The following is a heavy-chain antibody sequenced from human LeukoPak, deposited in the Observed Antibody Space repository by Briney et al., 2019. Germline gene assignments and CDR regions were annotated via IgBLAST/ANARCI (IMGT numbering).Heavy chain of an antibody. CDR2: IKSDGTST. CDR3: TRPDWATGSYDEF. V-gene: IGHV3-74*03. Sequence: GGSLRLSCTASGFTFSNYWMHWVRQAPGKGLMWVSRIKSDGTSTTYADSVKSRFTISRDNAKNTLFLQMTGLRVEDTAMYYCTRPDWATGSYDEFWGQGTRVTVSS. J-gene: IGHJ4*02. D-gene: IGHD1-26*01. CDR1: GFTFSNYW.